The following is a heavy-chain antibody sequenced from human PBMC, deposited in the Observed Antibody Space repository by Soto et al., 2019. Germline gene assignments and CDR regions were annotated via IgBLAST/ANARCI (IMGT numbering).Heavy chain of an antibody. J-gene: IGHJ4*02. CDR1: GGSFSGYH. V-gene: IGHV4-34*01. CDR3: ARTLYDYVWGSYRTRLFDY. Sequence: PSETLSLTCAVYGGSFSGYHWSWIRQPPGKGLEWIGEINHSGSTNYNPSLKSRVTISVDTSKNQFSLKLSSVTAADTAVYYCARTLYDYVWGSYRTRLFDYWGQGTLVTVSS. D-gene: IGHD3-16*02. CDR2: INHSGST.